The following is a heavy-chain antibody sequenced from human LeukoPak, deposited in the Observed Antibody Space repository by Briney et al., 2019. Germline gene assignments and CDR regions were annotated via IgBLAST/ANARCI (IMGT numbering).Heavy chain of an antibody. CDR2: IKQDGSEK. D-gene: IGHD4-17*01. Sequence: GGSLRLSCAASGFTFSSYWMSWVRQAPGKGLEWVANIKQDGSEKYYVDSVKGRFTISRDNAKNSLYLQMNSLRAEDTALYYCAKAPTVTTGGSDYWGQGTLVTVSS. CDR3: AKAPTVTTGGSDY. J-gene: IGHJ4*02. V-gene: IGHV3-7*03. CDR1: GFTFSSYW.